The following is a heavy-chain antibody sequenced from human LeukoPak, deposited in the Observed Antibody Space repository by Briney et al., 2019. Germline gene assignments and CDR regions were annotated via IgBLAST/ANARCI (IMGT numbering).Heavy chain of an antibody. V-gene: IGHV3-23*01. CDR2: ISGSGGST. CDR1: GFTFSSYA. CDR3: AKRSGSFHRYYYMDV. D-gene: IGHD1-26*01. Sequence: GGSLRLSCAASGFTFSSYAMSWVRQAPGKGLEWVSAISGSGGSTYYADSVKGRFTISRDNSKNTLYLQMNSLRAEDTAVYYCAKRSGSFHRYYYMDVWGKGTTVTVSS. J-gene: IGHJ6*03.